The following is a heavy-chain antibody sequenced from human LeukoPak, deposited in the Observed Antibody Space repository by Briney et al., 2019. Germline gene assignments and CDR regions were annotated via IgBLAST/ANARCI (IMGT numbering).Heavy chain of an antibody. D-gene: IGHD2-15*01. J-gene: IGHJ4*02. CDR3: ARDVKLRSPKFTKYPHYFDY. CDR2: ISSSSSTI. V-gene: IGHV3-48*04. CDR1: GFTFSSYS. Sequence: GGSLRLSCAASGFTFSSYSMNWVRQAPGKGLEWVSYISSSSSTIYYADSVKGRFTISRDNAKNSLYLQMNSLRAEDTAVYYCARDVKLRSPKFTKYPHYFDYWGQGTLVTVSS.